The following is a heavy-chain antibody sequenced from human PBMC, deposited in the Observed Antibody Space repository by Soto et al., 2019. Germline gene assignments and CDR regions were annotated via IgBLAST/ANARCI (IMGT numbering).Heavy chain of an antibody. Sequence: PGGSLRLSCVASGFTFSSYSMSWVRQAPGKGLEWVSGFRAGGDDGTTYYADSVKGRFTISRDNSKNTLYLQMNSLRAEDTAVYYCAKPPTSCSSTSCPGYWGQGTLVTVSS. CDR2: FRAGGDDGTT. D-gene: IGHD2-2*01. CDR1: GFTFSSYS. CDR3: AKPPTSCSSTSCPGY. V-gene: IGHV3-23*01. J-gene: IGHJ4*02.